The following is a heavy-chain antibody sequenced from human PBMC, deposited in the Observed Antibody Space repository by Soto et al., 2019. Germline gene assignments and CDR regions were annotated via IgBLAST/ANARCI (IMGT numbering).Heavy chain of an antibody. V-gene: IGHV3-30-3*01. J-gene: IGHJ4*02. D-gene: IGHD2-15*01. CDR1: GFTFGNYA. CDR3: ARDGGTLDF. Sequence: QVQLVESGGGVVQPGRSLRLSCAASGFTFGNYAMHWIRQAPGKGLEWVAIISYDGSIKYYADSIKGRFTISRDNSKNTLFLQMNSLRVEDTAVYYCARDGGTLDFWGQGTLVSVSS. CDR2: ISYDGSIK.